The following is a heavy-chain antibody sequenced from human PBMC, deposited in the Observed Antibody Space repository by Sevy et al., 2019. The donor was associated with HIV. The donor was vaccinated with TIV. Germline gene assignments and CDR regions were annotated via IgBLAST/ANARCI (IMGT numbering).Heavy chain of an antibody. CDR3: ARSITMIVVVSLAFDI. Sequence: SETLSLTCTVSGGSISSGDYYWSWIRQPPGKGLEWIGYIYYSGSTYYNPSLKSRVTISVDTSKNQFSPKLSSVTAADTAVYYCARSITMIVVVSLAFDIWGQGTMVTVSS. CDR1: GGSISSGDYY. J-gene: IGHJ3*02. D-gene: IGHD3-22*01. V-gene: IGHV4-30-4*01. CDR2: IYYSGST.